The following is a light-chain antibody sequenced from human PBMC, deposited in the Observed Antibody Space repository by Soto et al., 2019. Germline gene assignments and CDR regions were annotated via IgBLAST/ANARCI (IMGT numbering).Light chain of an antibody. J-gene: IGKJ1*01. Sequence: DIQMTQSPSTLSASVGDIVTITCRASQDISAWLAWYQQKPGKPPKLVIYKATALETGVPSRFSGSGSGTEFTLTISSLQPDDFTTYYCQQYSAFPGTFGQGTKVDIK. V-gene: IGKV1-5*03. CDR1: QDISAW. CDR3: QQYSAFPGT. CDR2: KAT.